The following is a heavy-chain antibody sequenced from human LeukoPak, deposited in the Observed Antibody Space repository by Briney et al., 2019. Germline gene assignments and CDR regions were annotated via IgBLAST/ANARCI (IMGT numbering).Heavy chain of an antibody. CDR3: ARDRRAGITYQLLF. V-gene: IGHV1-2*02. D-gene: IGHD2-2*01. J-gene: IGHJ4*02. CDR1: GYTFTGYY. CDR2: INPNSGGT. Sequence: ASVKVSCKASGYTFTGYYVHWVRQAPGQGLEWMGWINPNSGGTNYAQKFQGRVTMTRDTSISTAYMELSRLRSDDTAVYYCARDRRAGITYQLLFWGQGTLVTVSS.